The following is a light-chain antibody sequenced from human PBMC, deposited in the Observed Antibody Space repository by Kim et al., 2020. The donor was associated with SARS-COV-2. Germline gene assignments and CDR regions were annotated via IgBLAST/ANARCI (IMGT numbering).Light chain of an antibody. CDR1: SSDVGGYKY. V-gene: IGLV2-14*03. J-gene: IGLJ1*01. Sequence: RTISSTETSSDVGGYKYVSCYQQHPGKAPKLMIYEVSNRPSGVSNRFSGSKSGNTASLTISGLQAEDEADYYCSSYTSSSTPWVFGTGTKVTVL. CDR2: EVS. CDR3: SSYTSSSTPWV.